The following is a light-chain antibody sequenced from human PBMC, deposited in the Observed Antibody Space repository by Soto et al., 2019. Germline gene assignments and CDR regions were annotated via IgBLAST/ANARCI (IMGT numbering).Light chain of an antibody. CDR1: QSVSSSY. V-gene: IGKV3-20*01. CDR2: GAS. J-gene: IGKJ1*01. Sequence: IVLTQSPGTLSLSPGERATLSCRASQSVSSSYLAWYQQKPGQAPRLLIFGASIGATGIPDRFSGSGSGTDFTLTISGLEPEDFAVYYCQQYGSSPSTFGQGTKVDIK. CDR3: QQYGSSPST.